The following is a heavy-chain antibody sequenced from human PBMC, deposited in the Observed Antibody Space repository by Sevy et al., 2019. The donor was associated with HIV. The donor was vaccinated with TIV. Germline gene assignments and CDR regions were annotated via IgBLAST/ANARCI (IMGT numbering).Heavy chain of an antibody. CDR3: ARAPPVVVVPGAPSWFDP. D-gene: IGHD2-2*01. V-gene: IGHV4-34*01. J-gene: IGHJ5*02. Sequence: SETLSLTCAVYGGSFSGYYWNWIRHPPGKALEWIGEINHSGSTNYNPSLKSRVTISVDTSKNQFSLKLSSVTAADTAVYYGARAPPVVVVPGAPSWFDPWGQGTLVTVSS. CDR1: GGSFSGYY. CDR2: INHSGST.